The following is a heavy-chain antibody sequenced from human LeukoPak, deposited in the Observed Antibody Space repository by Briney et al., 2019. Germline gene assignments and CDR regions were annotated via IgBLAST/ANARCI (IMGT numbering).Heavy chain of an antibody. D-gene: IGHD1-26*01. J-gene: IGHJ4*02. CDR2: IYYSGNT. Sequence: SETLSLTCTVSGGSISSYYWSWIRQPPGKGLEWVGYIYYSGNTNYNPSLKSRVTMSVDTSKNQFSLKLSSVTAADTAVYYCARDIVGVTRAFGYWGQGTLATVSS. CDR1: GGSISSYY. V-gene: IGHV4-59*01. CDR3: ARDIVGVTRAFGY.